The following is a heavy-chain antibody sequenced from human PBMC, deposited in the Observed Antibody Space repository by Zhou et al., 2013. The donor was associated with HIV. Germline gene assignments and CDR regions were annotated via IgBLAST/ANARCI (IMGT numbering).Heavy chain of an antibody. J-gene: IGHJ3*02. D-gene: IGHD2-15*01. CDR2: IIPIFGTA. Sequence: QVQLVQSGAEVKKPGSSVKVSCKASGGTFSSYAISWVRQAPGQGLEWMGGIIPIFGTANYAQKFQGRVTITTDESTSTAYMELSSLRSEDTAVYYCARGIVVAATPWNAFDIWGQGTMVTVSS. V-gene: IGHV1-69*05. CDR1: GGTFSSYA. CDR3: ARGIVVAATPWNAFDI.